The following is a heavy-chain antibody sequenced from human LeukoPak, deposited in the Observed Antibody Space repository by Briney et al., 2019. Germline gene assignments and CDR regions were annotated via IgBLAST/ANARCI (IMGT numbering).Heavy chain of an antibody. D-gene: IGHD2-15*01. CDR2: IYWDDEI. Sequence: SGPTLVNPTQTLTLTCTLSGFSLTTSGVAVGWIRQPPGKALEWLVIIYWDDEIRYGPSLRSRLTITKDTSKNQVVLTMTNMDPVDTATYHCARSTRRPNCRGGNCYHIDYWGQGTLVTVSS. J-gene: IGHJ4*02. CDR3: ARSTRRPNCRGGNCYHIDY. CDR1: GFSLTTSGVA. V-gene: IGHV2-5*05.